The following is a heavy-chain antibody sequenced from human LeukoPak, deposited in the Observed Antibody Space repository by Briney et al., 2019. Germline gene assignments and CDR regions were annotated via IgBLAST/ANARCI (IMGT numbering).Heavy chain of an antibody. Sequence: SETLSLTCTVSGGSISSSSYYWGWIRQPPGKGLEWIGSIYYSGSTYYNPSLKSRVTISVDTSKNQFSLKLSSVTAADTAVYYCARGQLVLPYYFDYWGQGTLVTVSS. CDR3: ARGQLVLPYYFDY. V-gene: IGHV4-39*01. CDR1: GGSISSSSYY. J-gene: IGHJ4*02. CDR2: IYYSGST. D-gene: IGHD6-13*01.